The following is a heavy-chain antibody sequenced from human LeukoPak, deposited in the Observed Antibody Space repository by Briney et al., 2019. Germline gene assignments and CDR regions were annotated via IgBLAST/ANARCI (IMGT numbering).Heavy chain of an antibody. CDR2: ISGSGDSL. Sequence: GGSLRLSCAASGFTFSSYAITWIRQAPGKGLEWLAFISGSGDSLYYADSVEGRFTISRDNAKGSLYLQMNDLRAEDTAVYYCAREVVIVPDYYYYGLDVWGQGTTVTVSS. V-gene: IGHV3-11*01. D-gene: IGHD2/OR15-2a*01. CDR3: AREVVIVPDYYYYGLDV. J-gene: IGHJ6*02. CDR1: GFTFSSYA.